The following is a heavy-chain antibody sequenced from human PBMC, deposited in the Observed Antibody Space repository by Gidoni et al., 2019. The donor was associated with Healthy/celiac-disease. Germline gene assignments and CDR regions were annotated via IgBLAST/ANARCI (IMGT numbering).Heavy chain of an antibody. CDR1: GFTSGDYA. Sequence: EVQLVESGGGLVKPGRSLRLSCTASGFTSGDYAMSWFRQAPGKGLEWVGFIRSKAYGGTTEYAASVKGRFTISRDDSKSIAYLQMNSLKTEDTAVYYCTRYYDILTGYYSYYYYYGMDVWGQGTTVTVSS. CDR2: IRSKAYGGTT. CDR3: TRYYDILTGYYSYYYYYGMDV. D-gene: IGHD3-9*01. V-gene: IGHV3-49*05. J-gene: IGHJ6*02.